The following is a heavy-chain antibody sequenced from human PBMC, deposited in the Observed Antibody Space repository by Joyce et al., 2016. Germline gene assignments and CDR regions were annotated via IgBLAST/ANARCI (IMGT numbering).Heavy chain of an antibody. Sequence: QVRLQESGPGVVKPSQTLSLTCTVSGGSVSNGAYYWNWVRQRPGEGLEWVGYIYYSGDSYYNPSLKSRLNLSVDTSKNQLSLELTSVTAADTAIYYCTRNLGTGTTRWFDPWGQGTLVIVSS. CDR1: GGSVSNGAYY. V-gene: IGHV4-31*03. CDR2: IYYSGDS. CDR3: TRNLGTGTTRWFDP. D-gene: IGHD1-1*01. J-gene: IGHJ5*02.